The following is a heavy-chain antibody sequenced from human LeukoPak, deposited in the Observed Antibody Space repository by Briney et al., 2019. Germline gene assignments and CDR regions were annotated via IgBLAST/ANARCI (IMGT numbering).Heavy chain of an antibody. D-gene: IGHD2-2*01. CDR2: IIPIFGTA. V-gene: IGHV1-69*06. CDR1: GGTFSSYA. J-gene: IGHJ6*03. Sequence: GASVKVSCKASGGTFSSYAISWVRQAPGQGLEWMGGIIPIFGTANYAQKFQGRVTITADKSTSTAYMELSSLRSEDTAVYYCARAPRDRGYCGATSCFEYMDVWGRGTTVTISS. CDR3: ARAPRDRGYCGATSCFEYMDV.